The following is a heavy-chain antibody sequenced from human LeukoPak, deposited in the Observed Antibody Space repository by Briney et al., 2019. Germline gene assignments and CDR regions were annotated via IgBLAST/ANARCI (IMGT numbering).Heavy chain of an antibody. CDR3: ARGRLVGATTTGDLFDY. CDR1: GFTFSSYS. J-gene: IGHJ4*02. Sequence: PGGSLRLSCAAFGFTFSSYSMNWVRQAPGKGLEWVSSISSSSSYIYYADSVKGRFTISRDNAKNSLYLQMNSLRAEDTAVYYCARGRLVGATTTGDLFDYWGQGTLVTVSS. CDR2: ISSSSSYI. D-gene: IGHD1-26*01. V-gene: IGHV3-21*01.